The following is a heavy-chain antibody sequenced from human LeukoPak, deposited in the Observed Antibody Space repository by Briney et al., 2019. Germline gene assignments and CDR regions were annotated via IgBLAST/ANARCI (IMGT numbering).Heavy chain of an antibody. Sequence: GESLKISCKGSRYSLTSYWIGWVRQMPGKGLEWMGIIYPGDSDIRYSPSFQGQVTISADKSISTAYLQWNSLKASDTAMYYCARFVGACSGGSCYSDYWGQGTLVTVSS. V-gene: IGHV5-51*01. D-gene: IGHD2-15*01. J-gene: IGHJ4*02. CDR1: RYSLTSYW. CDR3: ARFVGACSGGSCYSDY. CDR2: IYPGDSDI.